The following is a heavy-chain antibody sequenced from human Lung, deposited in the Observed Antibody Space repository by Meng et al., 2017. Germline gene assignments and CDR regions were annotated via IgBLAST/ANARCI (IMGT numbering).Heavy chain of an antibody. Sequence: HEQLQQAGPGLVTPSQTPALRCALSGDSDSSHRAAWNRIRQSPSRGLEWLGRTYYRSKWYSDYATSVRSRITINADTSKNQFSLQLNSLTPEDTAVYYCTGVGHKNWFDSWGQGTLVTVSS. J-gene: IGHJ5*01. CDR3: TGVGHKNWFDS. V-gene: IGHV6-1*01. D-gene: IGHD2-21*01. CDR1: GDSDSSHRAA. CDR2: TYYRSKWYS.